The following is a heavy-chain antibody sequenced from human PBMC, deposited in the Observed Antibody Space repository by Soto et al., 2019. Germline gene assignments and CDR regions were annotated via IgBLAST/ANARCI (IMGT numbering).Heavy chain of an antibody. Sequence: QVQLVESGGGVVQPGRSLRLSCAASGFTFSSYGMHWVRQAPGKGLEWVAVIWHDGSKKYYADSVKGRFTISRDNSKNPLYLQMSSLRAEDTAVYYCARASCSSTSCYALDYYYYGMDVWGQGTTVTVSS. J-gene: IGHJ6*02. D-gene: IGHD2-2*01. CDR2: IWHDGSKK. V-gene: IGHV3-33*01. CDR3: ARASCSSTSCYALDYYYYGMDV. CDR1: GFTFSSYG.